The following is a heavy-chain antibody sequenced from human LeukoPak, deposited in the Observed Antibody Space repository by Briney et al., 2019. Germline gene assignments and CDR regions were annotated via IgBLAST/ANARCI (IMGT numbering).Heavy chain of an antibody. CDR1: GFTLSLYW. J-gene: IGHJ4*02. V-gene: IGHV3-7*05. CDR2: IKQDGSEK. Sequence: PGGSLRLSCAASGFTLSLYWMSWVRQAPGKGLEWVANIKQDGSEKYYVDSVKGRFTISRDNAKNSLYLQMSSLRAEDTAVYYCVSTATFDYWGQGTLVTVSS. CDR3: VSTATFDY. D-gene: IGHD5/OR15-5a*01.